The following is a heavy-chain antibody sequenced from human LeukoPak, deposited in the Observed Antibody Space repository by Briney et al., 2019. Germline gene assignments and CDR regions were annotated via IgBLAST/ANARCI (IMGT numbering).Heavy chain of an antibody. CDR1: RGTFSSYG. CDR3: ARGELGDSSGFSFFDY. J-gene: IGHJ4*02. CDR2: VIAIFGRV. V-gene: IGHV1-69*05. Sequence: SVKVSCKASRGTFSSYGISWVRQAPGQGLEWMGGVIAIFGRVKYGQEFQGRATITTDESTSTAYMELSSLTSEDTGVYYCARGELGDSSGFSFFDYWGQGTLVTVSS. D-gene: IGHD3-22*01.